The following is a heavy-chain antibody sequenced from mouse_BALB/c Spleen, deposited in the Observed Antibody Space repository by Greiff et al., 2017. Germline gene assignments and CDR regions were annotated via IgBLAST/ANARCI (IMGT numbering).Heavy chain of an antibody. Sequence: EVQLVESGGGLVKPGGSLKLSCAASGFTFSSYAMSWVRQTPEKRLGWVASISSGGSTYYPDSVKGRFTISRDNARNILYLQMSSLRSEDTAMYYCARERSYGFDYWGQGTTLTVSS. CDR3: ARERSYGFDY. CDR1: GFTFSSYA. J-gene: IGHJ2*01. CDR2: ISSGGST. V-gene: IGHV5-6-5*01. D-gene: IGHD2-12*01.